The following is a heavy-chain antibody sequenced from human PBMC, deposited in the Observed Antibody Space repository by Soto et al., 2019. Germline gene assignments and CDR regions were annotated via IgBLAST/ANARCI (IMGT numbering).Heavy chain of an antibody. J-gene: IGHJ6*02. CDR3: AKDTAAAGYPYYYYGMDV. D-gene: IGHD6-13*01. V-gene: IGHV3-30*18. CDR1: GFTFSSYG. Sequence: GGSLRLSCAASGFTFSSYGMHWVRQAPGKGLEWVAVISYDGSNKYYADSVKGRFTISRDSSKNTLYLQMNSLRAEDTAVYYCAKDTAAAGYPYYYYGMDVWGQGTTVTVSS. CDR2: ISYDGSNK.